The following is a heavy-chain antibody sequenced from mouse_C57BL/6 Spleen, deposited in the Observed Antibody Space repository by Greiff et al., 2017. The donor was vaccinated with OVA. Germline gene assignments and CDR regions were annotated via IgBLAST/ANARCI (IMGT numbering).Heavy chain of an antibody. J-gene: IGHJ2*01. V-gene: IGHV1-61*01. CDR1: GYTFTSYW. CDR2: IYPSDSET. Sequence: QVQLKQPGAELVRPGSSVKLSCKASGYTFTSYWMDWVKQRPGQGLEWIGNIYPSDSETHYNQKFKDKATLTVDKSSSTAYMQLSSLTSEDSAVYYCARGNYGRYFDYWGQGTTLTVSS. D-gene: IGHD1-1*01. CDR3: ARGNYGRYFDY.